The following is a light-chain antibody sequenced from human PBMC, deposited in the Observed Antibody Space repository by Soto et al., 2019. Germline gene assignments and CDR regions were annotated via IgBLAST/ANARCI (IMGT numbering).Light chain of an antibody. Sequence: QSVLTQPPSASGSPGQRVTISCSGSSSNIGGETVNWYQQVPGTAPKLLIYGNTQRPSGVPGRFSGSKSGTSVSLAISGLQSEDEADYYCAAWDDRLNGGVFGGGTKLTVL. CDR1: SSNIGGET. V-gene: IGLV1-44*01. CDR2: GNT. J-gene: IGLJ3*02. CDR3: AAWDDRLNGGV.